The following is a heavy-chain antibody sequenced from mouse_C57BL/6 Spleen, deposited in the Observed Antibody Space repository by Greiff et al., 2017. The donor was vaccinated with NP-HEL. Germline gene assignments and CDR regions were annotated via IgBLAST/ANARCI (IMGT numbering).Heavy chain of an antibody. CDR2: IWGVGST. V-gene: IGHV2-6*01. Sequence: VQVVESGPGLVAPSQSLSITCTVSGFSLTSYGVDWVRQSPGKGLEWLGVIWGVGSTNYNSALKSRLSISKDNSKSQVFLKMNSLQTDDTAMYYCASGEGSAMDYWGQGTSVTVSS. CDR3: ASGEGSAMDY. J-gene: IGHJ4*01. CDR1: GFSLTSYG.